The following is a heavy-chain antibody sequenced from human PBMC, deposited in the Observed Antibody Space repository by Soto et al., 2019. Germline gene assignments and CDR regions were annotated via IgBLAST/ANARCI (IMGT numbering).Heavy chain of an antibody. CDR1: GASISSSGYY. J-gene: IGHJ4*02. CDR3: VRGGLRYQQSSYYFDV. D-gene: IGHD3-16*01. V-gene: IGHV4-39*01. Sequence: SETLSLTCTVSGASISSSGYYWGWIRQAPGKGLEWIGSIDYIGSTYYNPSLKSRVTVSVDTSKNQFSLKLNSVTAADTAVHYCVRGGLRYQQSSYYFDVWAQGTLVPVSS. CDR2: IDYIGST.